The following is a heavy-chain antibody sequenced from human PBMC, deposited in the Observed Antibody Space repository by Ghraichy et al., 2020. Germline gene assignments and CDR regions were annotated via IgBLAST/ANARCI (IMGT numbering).Heavy chain of an antibody. CDR1: EFTFSSYV. Sequence: LSLTCAASEFTFSSYVMSWVRQAPGKGLEWVSAISGSGGTTYYADSVKGRFTISRDNSKNTLYLQMNSLRAEDTAVYYCAKDRIAARSAQYLQHWGQGTLVTVSS. J-gene: IGHJ1*01. V-gene: IGHV3-23*01. CDR3: AKDRIAARSAQYLQH. CDR2: ISGSGGTT. D-gene: IGHD6-6*01.